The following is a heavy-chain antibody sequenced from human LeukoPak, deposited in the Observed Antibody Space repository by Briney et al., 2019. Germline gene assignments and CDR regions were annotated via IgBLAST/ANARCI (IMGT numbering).Heavy chain of an antibody. D-gene: IGHD6-13*01. J-gene: IGHJ5*02. Sequence: ASVKVSCKASGYTFTSYAMNWVRQAPGQGLEWMGWINTNTGNPTYAQGFTGRFVFSLDTSVSTAYLQISSLKAEDTAVYCCARDVDSSSPIPRFDPWGQGTLVTVSS. CDR2: INTNTGNP. CDR1: GYTFTSYA. CDR3: ARDVDSSSPIPRFDP. V-gene: IGHV7-4-1*02.